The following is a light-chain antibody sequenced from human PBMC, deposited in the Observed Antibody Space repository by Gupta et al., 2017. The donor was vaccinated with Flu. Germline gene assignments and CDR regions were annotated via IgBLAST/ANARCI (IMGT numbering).Light chain of an antibody. CDR1: QGVSSY. Sequence: PSPVSASVGDRVTITCRASQGVSSYLAWYQQKPGEAPNLLIYTTSTLQTGVPSRFSGSGSGTYFTLTISSLQPEDSAIYYCQQANSFPITFGQGTRLEIK. CDR3: QQANSFPIT. CDR2: TTS. V-gene: IGKV1-12*01. J-gene: IGKJ5*01.